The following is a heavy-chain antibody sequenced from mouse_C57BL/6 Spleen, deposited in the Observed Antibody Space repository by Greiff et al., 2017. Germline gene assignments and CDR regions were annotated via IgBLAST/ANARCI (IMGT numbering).Heavy chain of an antibody. CDR2: ISSGGSYT. J-gene: IGHJ2*01. CDR1: GFTFSSYG. V-gene: IGHV5-6*01. CDR3: ARRWDGDYFDD. D-gene: IGHD4-1*01. Sequence: EVQGVESGGDLVKPGGSLKLSCAASGFTFSSYGMSWVRQTPDKRLEWVATISSGGSYTYYPDSVKGRFTISRDNAKNTLYLQMSSLKSEDTAMYYCARRWDGDYFDDWGQGTTLTVSS.